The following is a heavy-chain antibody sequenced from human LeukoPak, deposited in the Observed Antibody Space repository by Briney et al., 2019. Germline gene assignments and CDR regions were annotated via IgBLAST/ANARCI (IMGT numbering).Heavy chain of an antibody. D-gene: IGHD3-22*01. V-gene: IGHV4-59*01. Sequence: ETLCLTCTVSGASIRSYYWNWLWQPPGKGLEWIGYINYSGSTDFNPSLKSRTTISMDTSKHHFSLKLSSVTAADTAVYYCARDTRSYDSSGYYFFDFWGNRPLVSVSS. CDR3: ARDTRSYDSSGYYFFDF. J-gene: IGHJ4*01. CDR2: INYSGST. CDR1: GASIRSYY.